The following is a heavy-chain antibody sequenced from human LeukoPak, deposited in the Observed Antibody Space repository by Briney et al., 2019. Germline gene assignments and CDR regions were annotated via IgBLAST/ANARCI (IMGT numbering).Heavy chain of an antibody. CDR1: GGSISSYY. Sequence: SETLSLTCTVSGGSISSYYWSWIRQPPGKGLEWIGYVYYSGSTNYKSSLKSRVTISVDTSKNQFSLKLSSVTAADTAVYYCAGLHTAMDGYYMDVWAKGPRSPSP. J-gene: IGHJ6*03. V-gene: IGHV4-59*01. D-gene: IGHD5-18*01. CDR3: AGLHTAMDGYYMDV. CDR2: VYYSGST.